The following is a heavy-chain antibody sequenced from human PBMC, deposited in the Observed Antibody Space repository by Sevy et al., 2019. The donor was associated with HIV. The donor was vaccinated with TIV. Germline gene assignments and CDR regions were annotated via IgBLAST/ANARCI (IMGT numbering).Heavy chain of an antibody. CDR1: GGSITSLY. CDR2: TYYNGHI. Sequence: SETLSLTCTVSGGSITSLYWNWIRQPPGKGLEWIANTYYNGHINYNPSLKSRVTLPLATSKNQFSLRLSSVTAADTAMYYCAGENAWGRGYSWGQGTLVTVSS. CDR3: AGENAWGRGYS. V-gene: IGHV4-59*08. D-gene: IGHD1-26*01. J-gene: IGHJ4*02.